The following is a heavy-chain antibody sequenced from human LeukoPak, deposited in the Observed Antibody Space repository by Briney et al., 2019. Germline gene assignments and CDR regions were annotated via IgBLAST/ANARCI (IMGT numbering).Heavy chain of an antibody. CDR1: GFTFSNAW. D-gene: IGHD5-12*01. J-gene: IGHJ4*02. CDR3: AKDLDIVATSPVFDY. V-gene: IGHV3-23*01. CDR2: ISGSGGST. Sequence: GGFLRLSCVASGFTFSNAWMSWVRQAPGKGLEWVSAISGSGGSTYYADSVKGRFTISRDNSKNTLYLQMNGLRAEDTAVYYCAKDLDIVATSPVFDYWGQGTLVTVSS.